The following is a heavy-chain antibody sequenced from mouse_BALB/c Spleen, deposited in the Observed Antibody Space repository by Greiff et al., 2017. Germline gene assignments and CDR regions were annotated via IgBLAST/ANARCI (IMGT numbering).Heavy chain of an antibody. CDR2: IYPGDGDT. D-gene: IGHD1-2*01. J-gene: IGHJ4*01. Sequence: QVQLKQSGAELARPGASVKLSCKASGYTFTSYWMQWVKQRPGQGLEWIGAIYPGDGDTRYTQKFKGKATLTADKSSSTAYMQLSSLASEDSAVYYCARGRATATLYYAMDYWGQGTSVTVSS. CDR3: ARGRATATLYYAMDY. CDR1: GYTFTSYW. V-gene: IGHV1-87*01.